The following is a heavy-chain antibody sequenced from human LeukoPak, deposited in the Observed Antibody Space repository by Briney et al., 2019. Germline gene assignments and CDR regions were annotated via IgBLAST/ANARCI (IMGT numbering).Heavy chain of an antibody. CDR2: VSSDGETT. J-gene: IGHJ4*02. V-gene: IGHV3-64*04. D-gene: IGHD3-10*01. CDR1: GFSFSDYA. CDR3: AKDLWFGEFLHY. Sequence: GGSLRLSCSASGFSFSDYAMHWVRQAPGKGLDYVSVVSSDGETTFYADSVKGRFTISRDNSKNTLYLQMNSLRAEDTAVYYCAKDLWFGEFLHYWGQGTLVTVSS.